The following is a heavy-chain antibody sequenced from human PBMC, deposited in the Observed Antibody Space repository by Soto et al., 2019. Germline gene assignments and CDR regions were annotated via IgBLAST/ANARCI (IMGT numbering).Heavy chain of an antibody. J-gene: IGHJ3*02. V-gene: IGHV4-39*07. CDR2: IYSSENT. Sequence: SETLSLTCTVSGGSVSSSSYSWGWIRQSPGKGLEWIGTIYSSENTYYNPSLLSRVTISVDTSKNQFSLKLSSVTAADTAVYYCARVLGNDAIDIWGQATMVTVSS. CDR3: ARVLGNDAIDI. D-gene: IGHD3-3*02. CDR1: GGSVSSSSYS.